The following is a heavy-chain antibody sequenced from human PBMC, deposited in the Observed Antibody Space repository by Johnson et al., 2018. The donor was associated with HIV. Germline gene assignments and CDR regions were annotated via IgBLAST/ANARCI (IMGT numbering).Heavy chain of an antibody. CDR2: ISYDGSNT. J-gene: IGHJ3*02. Sequence: VQLVESGGGLVQPGGSLRLSCAASGFSFSTYAMHWVRQAPGKGLEWLIVISYDGSNTYYADSVKGRFTISRDNSKNTLYLQMNSLRAEDTAEYYCAKFRSSNWFDAFDIWGQGTMVTVSA. CDR1: GFSFSTYA. D-gene: IGHD6-13*01. V-gene: IGHV3-30*04. CDR3: AKFRSSNWFDAFDI.